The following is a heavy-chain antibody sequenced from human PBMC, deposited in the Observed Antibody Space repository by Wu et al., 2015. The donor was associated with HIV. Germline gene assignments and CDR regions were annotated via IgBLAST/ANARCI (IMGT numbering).Heavy chain of an antibody. CDR2: LDPKSGNT. J-gene: IGHJ4*02. CDR3: ARNVEN. D-gene: IGHD1-1*01. V-gene: IGHV1-8*01. CDR1: GYTFTTYE. Sequence: QVQLVQSGAEVKKPGASVKVSCKASGYTFTTYEVNWVRQTSGQGLEWMGWLDPKSGNTGYAQKFQGRVTMTTSTSINTAYMELSSLRSDDTAVYYCARNVENWGQGTLVTVSS.